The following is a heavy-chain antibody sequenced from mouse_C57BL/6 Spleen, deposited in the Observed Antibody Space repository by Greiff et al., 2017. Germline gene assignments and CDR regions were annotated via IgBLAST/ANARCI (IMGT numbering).Heavy chain of an antibody. J-gene: IGHJ4*01. CDR3: ARYLYGNYGYYAMDY. CDR2: INPNNGGT. CDR1: GYTFTDYY. Sequence: VQLKQSGPELVKPGASVKISCKASGYTFTDYYMNWVKQSHGKSLEWIGDINPNNGGTSYNQKFKGKATLTVDKSSSTAYMELRSLTSEDSAVYYCARYLYGNYGYYAMDYWGQGTSVTVSS. V-gene: IGHV1-26*01. D-gene: IGHD2-1*01.